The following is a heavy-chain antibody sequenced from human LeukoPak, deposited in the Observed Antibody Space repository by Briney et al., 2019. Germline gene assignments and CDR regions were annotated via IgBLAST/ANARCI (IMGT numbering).Heavy chain of an antibody. Sequence: GGSLTLSCAASGFTFDDYGMSWVRQPPGKGLEWVCCITWNGEITGYAESVKGRFRISRDNAKNFLHVQMSAWRADVTAFYYCARHWGSGYSIDGWGQGTLVTVSS. CDR1: GFTFDDYG. J-gene: IGHJ4*02. V-gene: IGHV3-20*04. CDR2: ITWNGEIT. CDR3: ARHWGSGYSIDG. D-gene: IGHD4-23*01.